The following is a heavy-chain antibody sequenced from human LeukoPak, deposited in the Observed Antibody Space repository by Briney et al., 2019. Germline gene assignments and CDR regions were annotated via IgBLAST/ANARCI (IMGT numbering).Heavy chain of an antibody. Sequence: SETLSLTCTVSGGSISSGDYYWSWIRQPPGKGLEWIGYIYYSGSTYYNPSLTSRVTISVDTSKNQFSLKLSSVTAADTAVYYCAKDSGPGSYYPTGDEYWGQGILVTVSS. J-gene: IGHJ4*02. CDR1: GGSISSGDYY. D-gene: IGHD3-10*01. V-gene: IGHV4-30-4*08. CDR2: IYYSGST. CDR3: AKDSGPGSYYPTGDEY.